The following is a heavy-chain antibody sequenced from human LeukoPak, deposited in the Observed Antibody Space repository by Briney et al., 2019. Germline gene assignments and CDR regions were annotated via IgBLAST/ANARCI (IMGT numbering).Heavy chain of an antibody. CDR2: ISSSSSYI. D-gene: IGHD6-13*01. Sequence: PGGSLRLSCAASGFTFSTYSMNWVRQAPGKGLEWVSSISSSSSYIYCADSLKGRFTISRDNAKNSLYLQMNSLRAEDTAVYYCARVREAAAFDIWGQGTMVTVSS. J-gene: IGHJ3*02. V-gene: IGHV3-21*01. CDR3: ARVREAAAFDI. CDR1: GFTFSTYS.